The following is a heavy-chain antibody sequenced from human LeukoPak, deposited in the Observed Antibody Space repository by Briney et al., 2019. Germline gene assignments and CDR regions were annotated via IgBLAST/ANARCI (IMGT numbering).Heavy chain of an antibody. D-gene: IGHD4-23*01. V-gene: IGHV1-69*04. CDR3: ARMPDYGGTDY. CDR1: GGTFSSYA. CDR2: IIPILGIA. J-gene: IGHJ4*02. Sequence: SVKVSCKASGGTFSSYAISWVRQAPGQGLEWMGRIIPILGIANYAQKFQGRVTITADKSTSTAYMELSSLRSEVTAVYYCARMPDYGGTDYWGQGTLVTVST.